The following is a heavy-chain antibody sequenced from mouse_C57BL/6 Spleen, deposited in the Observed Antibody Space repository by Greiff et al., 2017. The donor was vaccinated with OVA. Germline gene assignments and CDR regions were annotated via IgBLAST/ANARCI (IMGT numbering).Heavy chain of an antibody. Sequence: DVMLVESGGGLVKPGGSLKLSCAASGFTFSSYTMSWVRQTPEKRLEWVATISGGGGNTYYPDSVKGRFTISRDNAKNTLYLQMSSLRSEDTALYYCARHNYDYSYFDYWGQGTTLTVSS. CDR1: GFTFSSYT. V-gene: IGHV5-9*01. D-gene: IGHD2-4*01. CDR2: ISGGGGNT. CDR3: ARHNYDYSYFDY. J-gene: IGHJ2*01.